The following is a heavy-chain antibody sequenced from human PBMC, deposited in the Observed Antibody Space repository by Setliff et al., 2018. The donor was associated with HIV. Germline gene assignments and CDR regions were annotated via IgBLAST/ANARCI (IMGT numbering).Heavy chain of an antibody. CDR1: GFTFSRHW. D-gene: IGHD3-3*01. V-gene: IGHV3-7*01. CDR3: VKDVVKFWSGSGALDF. Sequence: GGSLRLSCAASGFTFSRHWMSWVRQAPGKGLEWVANIKQDGSEKYYADSVKGRFNILRDDSKKTVDLQMNSLRADDTAVYYCVKDVVKFWSGSGALDFWGPGTLVTVSS. J-gene: IGHJ4*02. CDR2: IKQDGSEK.